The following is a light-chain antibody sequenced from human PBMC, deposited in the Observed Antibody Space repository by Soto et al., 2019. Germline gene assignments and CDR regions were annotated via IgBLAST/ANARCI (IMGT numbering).Light chain of an antibody. J-gene: IGLJ2*01. V-gene: IGLV2-14*01. CDR3: SSYTTSTTQV. CDR2: EVR. CDR1: SRDVGSYTY. Sequence: QSALTQPASVSGSPGQSITISCTGTSRDVGSYTYVSWYQQHPGKAPKLMIYEVRNRPSGVSDRFSGSKSGKTASLTIFGLQAEDEADYYCSSYTTSTTQVFGGGTKLTVL.